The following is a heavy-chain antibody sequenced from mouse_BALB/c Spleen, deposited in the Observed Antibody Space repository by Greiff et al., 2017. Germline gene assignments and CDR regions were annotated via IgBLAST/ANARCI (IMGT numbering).Heavy chain of an antibody. CDR1: GYTFSSYW. D-gene: IGHD1-1*01. V-gene: IGHV1-9*01. CDR2: ILPGSGST. J-gene: IGHJ2*01. Sequence: VKLVESGAELMKPGASVKISCKATGYTFSSYWIEWVKQRPGHGLEWIGEILPGSGSTNYNEKFKGKATFTADTSSNTAYMQLSSLTSEDSAVYYCARGDYYGSSYYWGQGTTLTVSS. CDR3: ARGDYYGSSYY.